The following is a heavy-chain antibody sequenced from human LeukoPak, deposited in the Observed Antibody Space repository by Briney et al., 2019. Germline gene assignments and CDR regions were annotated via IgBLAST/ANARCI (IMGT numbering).Heavy chain of an antibody. D-gene: IGHD4-17*01. Sequence: AGGSLRLSCEGSGIAVSSSYMSWVRQAPGKGLEWVSIIYVEGTTYYADSVKGRFTISRDNSKNTLFLQMNNLRAEDTAVYYCARDLARGDGDYVLNHWGQGTLVTVSS. CDR3: ARDLARGDGDYVLNH. J-gene: IGHJ5*02. V-gene: IGHV3-53*01. CDR1: GIAVSSSY. CDR2: IYVEGTT.